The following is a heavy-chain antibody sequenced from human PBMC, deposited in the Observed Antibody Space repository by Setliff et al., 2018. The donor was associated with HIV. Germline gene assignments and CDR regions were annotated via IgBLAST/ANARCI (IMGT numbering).Heavy chain of an antibody. CDR3: ARHQVIPTVIGAFDI. CDR2: IYYSGST. CDR1: GGSISSSSYY. J-gene: IGHJ3*02. Sequence: SETLSLTCTVSGGSISSSSYYWGWIRQPPGEGLEWIGSIYYSGSTYYNPSLKSRVTISVDTSKNQFSLKLSSVTAADTAVYYCARHQVIPTVIGAFDIWGQGTVVTVSS. D-gene: IGHD3-16*02. V-gene: IGHV4-39*01.